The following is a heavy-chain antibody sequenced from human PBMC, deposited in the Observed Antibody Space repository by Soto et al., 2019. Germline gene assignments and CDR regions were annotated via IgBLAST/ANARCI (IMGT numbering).Heavy chain of an antibody. D-gene: IGHD3-22*01. J-gene: IGHJ4*02. CDR1: GGSFSGYY. Sequence: SETLSLTCAVYGGSFSGYYWSWIRQPPGKGLEWIGEINHSGSTNYNPSLRSRVTISVDTSKNQFSLKLSSVTAADTAVYYCARAPYDSSSYWGQGTLVTVSS. V-gene: IGHV4-34*01. CDR2: INHSGST. CDR3: ARAPYDSSSY.